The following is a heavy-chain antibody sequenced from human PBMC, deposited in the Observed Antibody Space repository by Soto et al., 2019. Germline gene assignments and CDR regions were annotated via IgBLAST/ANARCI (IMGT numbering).Heavy chain of an antibody. CDR3: ARGGPHICGGYWHSYFDY. J-gene: IGHJ4*02. CDR1: GYTFANYG. CDR2: NT. V-gene: IGHV1-18*01. D-gene: IGHD2-21*01. Sequence: QVQLVQSGAEVQEPGASVKISCKTSGYTFANYGVNWVRQAPGQGREWVGCNTDYAQKFQGTVTMTRDTSTSTAYLELRSLKSDGTAVYYCARGGPHICGGYWHSYFDYWGQGTLVTVSS.